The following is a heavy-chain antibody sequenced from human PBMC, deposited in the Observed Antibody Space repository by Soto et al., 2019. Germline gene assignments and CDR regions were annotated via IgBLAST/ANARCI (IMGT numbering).Heavy chain of an antibody. CDR1: GFTFSSYS. Sequence: EVQLVESGGGLVKPGGSLTLSCAVSGFTFSSYSMNWVRQAPGKGLEWVSSISNSSGIIFYADSVKVRFTISRDNTKNSLYLQMNSLRAEDTAVYYCARLPYDDILTGYYPLDYWGQGTLVTVSS. CDR3: ARLPYDDILTGYYPLDY. CDR2: ISNSSGII. D-gene: IGHD3-9*01. J-gene: IGHJ4*02. V-gene: IGHV3-21*01.